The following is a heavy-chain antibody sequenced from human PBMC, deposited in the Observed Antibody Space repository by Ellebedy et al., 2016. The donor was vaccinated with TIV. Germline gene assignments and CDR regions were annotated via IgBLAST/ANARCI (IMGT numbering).Heavy chain of an antibody. CDR3: ARVKCSSTTCYFRYGMDV. J-gene: IGHJ6*02. V-gene: IGHV4-4*07. D-gene: IGHD2-2*01. Sequence: MPSETLSLTCTVSGDSISSYYWNWIRQPAGKGLEWIGRIYTSGSTNYNPSLKSRVAMSVDTSKNQISLKLRSVTAADTAVYYCARVKCSSTTCYFRYGMDVWGQGTTVTVSS. CDR1: GDSISSYY. CDR2: IYTSGST.